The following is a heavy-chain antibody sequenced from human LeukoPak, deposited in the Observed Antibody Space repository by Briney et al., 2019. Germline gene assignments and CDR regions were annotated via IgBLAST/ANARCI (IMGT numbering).Heavy chain of an antibody. J-gene: IGHJ4*02. CDR2: ISGSGGST. Sequence: PGGSLRPSCAASGFTFSSYAMSWVRQAPGKGLEWVSAISGSGGSTYYADSVKGRLTISRDNSKNTLYLQMNSLRAEDTAVYYCAKPRRITMVRGVIYPFDYWGQGTLVTVSS. CDR1: GFTFSSYA. CDR3: AKPRRITMVRGVIYPFDY. D-gene: IGHD3-10*01. V-gene: IGHV3-23*01.